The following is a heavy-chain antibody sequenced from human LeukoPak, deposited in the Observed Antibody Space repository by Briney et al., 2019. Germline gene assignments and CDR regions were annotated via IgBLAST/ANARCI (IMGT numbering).Heavy chain of an antibody. CDR2: IYWDDDK. CDR3: AHSNALLWFGELRW. J-gene: IGHJ4*02. D-gene: IGHD3-10*01. CDR1: GGSISSYYW. V-gene: IGHV2-5*08. Sequence: TLSLTCTVSGGSISSYYWSWIRQPPGKALEWLALIYWDDDKRYSPSLKSRLTITKGTSKNQVVLTMTNMDPVDTATYYCAHSNALLWFGELRWWGQGTLVTVSS.